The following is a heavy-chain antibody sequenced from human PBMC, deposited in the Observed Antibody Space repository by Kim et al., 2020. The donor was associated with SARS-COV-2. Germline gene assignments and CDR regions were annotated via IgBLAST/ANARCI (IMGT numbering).Heavy chain of an antibody. Sequence: ASVKVSCKASGYTFTGYYMHWVRQAPGQGLEWMGWINPNSGGTNYAQKFQGRVTMTRDTSISTAYMELSRLRSDDTAVYYCARDGFFQQLVHDTGGYWGQGTPVTVSS. CDR3: ARDGFFQQLVHDTGGY. V-gene: IGHV1-2*02. CDR1: GYTFTGYY. J-gene: IGHJ4*02. CDR2: INPNSGGT. D-gene: IGHD6-13*01.